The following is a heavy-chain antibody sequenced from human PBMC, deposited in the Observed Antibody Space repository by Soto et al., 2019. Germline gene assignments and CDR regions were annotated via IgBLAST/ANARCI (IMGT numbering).Heavy chain of an antibody. CDR1: GFSLNTRGVG. D-gene: IGHD3-9*01. Sequence: ITLKESGPTLVKPTQTLTLTCTFSGFSLNTRGVGVGWIRQPPGKALEWLALISWDGEKRYSPSLKSRLTITQDTSENQVVLTMTNMDPVDTATYYCAHRRGDLLTGPYYFDYWGQGTLVTVSS. CDR2: ISWDGEK. CDR3: AHRRGDLLTGPYYFDY. J-gene: IGHJ4*02. V-gene: IGHV2-5*02.